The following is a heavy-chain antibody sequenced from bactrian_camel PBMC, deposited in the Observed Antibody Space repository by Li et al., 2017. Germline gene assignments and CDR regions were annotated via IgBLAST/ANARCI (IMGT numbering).Heavy chain of an antibody. Sequence: HVQLVESGGGLVQPGGSLRLSCTASGFTFSSYYTTWVRQAPGKGLEWVSTISSGGDWIAYADSAKGRFTISRDNAKNTLYLQLSSLKTEDTAMYYCAKETLYGGSWYFTPGMDYWGKGTQVTVS. J-gene: IGHJ7*01. CDR2: ISSGGDWI. V-gene: IGHV3S1*01. D-gene: IGHD6*01. CDR1: GFTFSSYY.